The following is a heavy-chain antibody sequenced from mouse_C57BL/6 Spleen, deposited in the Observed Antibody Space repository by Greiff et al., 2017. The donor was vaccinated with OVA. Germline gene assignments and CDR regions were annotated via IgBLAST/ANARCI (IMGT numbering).Heavy chain of an antibody. CDR3: GRMACGSSYVGDCDV. CDR2: INPNYGTT. Sequence: QLQESGPELVKPGASVKISCKASGYSFTDYNMNWVKQSPGKGLEWIGVINPNYGTTSYNQKFKGKATLTVDQSSSTASMQLNSLTSEDSAVYYCGRMACGSSYVGDCDVWGTGTTVTVSS. CDR1: GYSFTDYN. V-gene: IGHV1-39*01. J-gene: IGHJ1*03. D-gene: IGHD1-1*01.